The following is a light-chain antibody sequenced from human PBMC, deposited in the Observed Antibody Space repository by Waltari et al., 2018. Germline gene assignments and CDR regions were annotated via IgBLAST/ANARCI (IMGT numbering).Light chain of an antibody. CDR3: QHYVRLPAT. J-gene: IGKJ1*01. V-gene: IGKV3-20*01. CDR2: GAS. Sequence: EIVLTQSPGTLSLSPGERATLSCRASQSVRGSLAWSQQKAGPAPRLLISGASSRATGIPDRFSGSGSGTDFSLTISRLEPEDFAVYYCQHYVRLPATFGQGTKVEI. CDR1: QSVRGS.